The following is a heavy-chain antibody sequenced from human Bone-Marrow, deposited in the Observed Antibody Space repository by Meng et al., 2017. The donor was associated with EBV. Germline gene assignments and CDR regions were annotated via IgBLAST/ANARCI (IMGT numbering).Heavy chain of an antibody. Sequence: QLQLPTWGAALSQPSETLSLTGAVYGWSFSGYYWSWIRQPPGKGLEWIGEINHSGSTNYNPSLKSRVTISVDTSKNQFSLKLSSVTAADTAVYYCAREVYNWFDPWGQGTLVTVSS. J-gene: IGHJ5*02. CDR3: AREVYNWFDP. V-gene: IGHV4-34*01. CDR1: GWSFSGYY. D-gene: IGHD6-6*01. CDR2: INHSGST.